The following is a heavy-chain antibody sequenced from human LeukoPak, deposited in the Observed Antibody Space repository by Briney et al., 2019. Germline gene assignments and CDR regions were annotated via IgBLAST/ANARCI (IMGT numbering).Heavy chain of an antibody. CDR3: ATGGYYFDY. Sequence: PGEALRLSCTASGFTFSNAWMNWVRQAPGKGLEGVGRIKSKYYGVTTHYAAPVKGRFSVSRDDSKNTVFLQVSSLKSEDTGVYYCATGGYYFDYWGRGTLVTVSS. D-gene: IGHD1-14*01. CDR1: GFTFSNAW. J-gene: IGHJ4*02. CDR2: IKSKYYGVTT. V-gene: IGHV3-15*01.